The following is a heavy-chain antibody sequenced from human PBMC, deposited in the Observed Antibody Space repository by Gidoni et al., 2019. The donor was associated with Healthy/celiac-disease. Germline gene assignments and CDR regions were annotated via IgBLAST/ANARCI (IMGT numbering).Heavy chain of an antibody. V-gene: IGHV1-69*01. D-gene: IGHD6-13*01. CDR3: ARDEQQLVSAFDI. CDR2: IIPIFGTA. J-gene: IGHJ3*02. CDR1: AGTFSSYA. Sequence: QEQLVQTGAEVQKPGSAVKVSCKASAGTFSSYAISWVRQAPGQGLEWMGGIIPIFGTANYAQKFQGRVTITADESTSTAYMELSSLRSEDTAVYYCARDEQQLVSAFDIWGQGTMVTVSS.